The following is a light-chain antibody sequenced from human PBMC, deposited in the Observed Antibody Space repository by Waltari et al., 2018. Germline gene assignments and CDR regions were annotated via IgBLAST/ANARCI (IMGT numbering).Light chain of an antibody. CDR2: AAS. V-gene: IGKV1-39*01. Sequence: QFPSSLSASVGDRVTISCRASQNINRYLNWYQQKPGKAPKLLICAASTLQSGVPSRFSGSGSGTDFTLTISSLQPEDSASYYCQQSYRTPYTFGQGTKVEV. CDR1: QNINRY. J-gene: IGKJ2*01. CDR3: QQSYRTPYT.